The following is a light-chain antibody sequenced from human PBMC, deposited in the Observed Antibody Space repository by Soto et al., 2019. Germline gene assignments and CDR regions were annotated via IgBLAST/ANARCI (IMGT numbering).Light chain of an antibody. CDR1: QSVSSN. Sequence: TQSPATLSVSPGERAPLFFRASQSVSSNLAGYQQKPGQSPRSLLYATSRWAMGSPHRSSGSGLGTDFTLTISTLGPENFATYYAQHYGRSPMFGQGTKVDIK. CDR3: QHYGRSPM. CDR2: ATS. V-gene: IGKV3-20*01. J-gene: IGKJ1*01.